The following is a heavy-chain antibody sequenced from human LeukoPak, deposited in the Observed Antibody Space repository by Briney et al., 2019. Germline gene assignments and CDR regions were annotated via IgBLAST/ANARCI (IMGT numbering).Heavy chain of an antibody. V-gene: IGHV4-39*07. CDR1: GGSISSYY. CDR3: ARDLYSGSYLTDY. J-gene: IGHJ4*02. D-gene: IGHD1-26*01. Sequence: SEILSLTCTVSGGSISSYYWGWIRQPPGKGLEWIGSIYYSGSTYYNPSLKSRVTISVDTSKNQFSLKLSSVTAADTAVYYCARDLYSGSYLTDYWGQGTLVTVSS. CDR2: IYYSGST.